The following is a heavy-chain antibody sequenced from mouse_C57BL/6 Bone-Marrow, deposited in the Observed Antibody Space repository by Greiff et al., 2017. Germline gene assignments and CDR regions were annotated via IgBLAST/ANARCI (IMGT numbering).Heavy chain of an antibody. D-gene: IGHD1-1*01. Sequence: QVQLQQPGAELVMPGASVKLSCKASGYTFTSYWMHWVMQRPGQGLEWIGEIDPSDSYTNYNQKFKGKSTLTVDKSSSTAYMQLSSLTSEDSAVYYCAREGTTVDWYFDVWGTGTTVTVSS. CDR3: AREGTTVDWYFDV. CDR2: IDPSDSYT. CDR1: GYTFTSYW. J-gene: IGHJ1*03. V-gene: IGHV1-69*01.